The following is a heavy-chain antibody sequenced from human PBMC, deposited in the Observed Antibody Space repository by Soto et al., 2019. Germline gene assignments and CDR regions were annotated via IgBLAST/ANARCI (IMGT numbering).Heavy chain of an antibody. CDR1: GGTFSSYA. Sequence: GASVKVSCKASGGTFSSYAISWVRQAPGQGLEWMGGIIPIFGTANYAQKFQGRVTITADKSTSTAYMELSSLRSEDTAVYYCARALRYCSGGRCYTHWFDPWGQGTLVTVSS. D-gene: IGHD2-15*01. J-gene: IGHJ5*02. V-gene: IGHV1-69*06. CDR2: IIPIFGTA. CDR3: ARALRYCSGGRCYTHWFDP.